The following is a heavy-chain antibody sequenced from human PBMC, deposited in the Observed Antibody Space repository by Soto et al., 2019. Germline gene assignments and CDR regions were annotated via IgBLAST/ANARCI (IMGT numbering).Heavy chain of an antibody. D-gene: IGHD1-26*01. Sequence: SVKVSCKASGGTFSSYAISWVRQAPGQGLEWMGGIIPIFGTANYAQKFQGRVTITADESTSTAYMELSSLRSEDTAVYYCARGPVGATTHHDYWGRGTLVTASS. J-gene: IGHJ4*02. V-gene: IGHV1-69*13. CDR3: ARGPVGATTHHDY. CDR1: GGTFSSYA. CDR2: IIPIFGTA.